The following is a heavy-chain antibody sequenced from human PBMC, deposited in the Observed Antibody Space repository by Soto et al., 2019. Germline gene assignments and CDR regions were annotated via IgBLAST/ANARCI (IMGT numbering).Heavy chain of an antibody. CDR3: ERAPRDGYNLKAFDI. J-gene: IGHJ3*02. CDR1: GGTFSSYT. Sequence: ASVKVSCKASGGTFSSYTSSWVRQAPGQGLEWMGRIIPILGIANYAQKFQGRVTITADKSTSTAYMELSSLRSEDTAVYYCERAPRDGYNLKAFDIWGQGTMVNVSS. CDR2: IIPILGIA. D-gene: IGHD5-12*01. V-gene: IGHV1-69*02.